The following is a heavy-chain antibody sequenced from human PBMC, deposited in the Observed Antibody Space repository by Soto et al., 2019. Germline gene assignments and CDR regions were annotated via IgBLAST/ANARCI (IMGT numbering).Heavy chain of an antibody. V-gene: IGHV3-23*01. D-gene: IGHD5-12*01. CDR1: GFTFSSYA. J-gene: IGHJ6*02. CDR2: ISGSGGST. Sequence: GGSLRLSCAASGFTFSSYAMSWVRQAPGKGLEWVSAISGSGGSTYYADSVKGRFTISRDNSKNTLYLQMNSLRAEDTAVYYCAKARDGYNYGNYYYGMDVWGQGTTVTVSS. CDR3: AKARDGYNYGNYYYGMDV.